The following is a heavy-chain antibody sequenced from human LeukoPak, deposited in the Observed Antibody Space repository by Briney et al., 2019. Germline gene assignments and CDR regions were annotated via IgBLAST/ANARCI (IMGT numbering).Heavy chain of an antibody. Sequence: SETLSLTCTVSGGSISSYYWSWIRQPPGKGLEWIGYIYYSGSTNYNPSLKSRVTISVDTSKNQFSLKLSSATPADTAVYYCARDPPRTSLDYWGQGTLVTVSS. CDR3: ARDPPRTSLDY. CDR1: GGSISSYY. V-gene: IGHV4-59*01. D-gene: IGHD2-2*01. J-gene: IGHJ4*02. CDR2: IYYSGST.